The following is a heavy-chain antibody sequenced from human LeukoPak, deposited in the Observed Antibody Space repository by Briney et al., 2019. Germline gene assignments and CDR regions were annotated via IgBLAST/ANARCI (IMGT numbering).Heavy chain of an antibody. CDR2: ISRDSSII. Sequence: PGGSLRLSCAASGFTFSRDSMNWVRQAPGKGLEWISYISRDSSIIYYADSVRGRFTISRDNAKNSLYLQMNSLRAEDTAVYYCARHTSDYYDSQKEASIYFDYWGQGTLVTVSS. CDR3: ARHTSDYYDSQKEASIYFDY. CDR1: GFTFSRDS. D-gene: IGHD3-22*01. V-gene: IGHV3-48*01. J-gene: IGHJ4*02.